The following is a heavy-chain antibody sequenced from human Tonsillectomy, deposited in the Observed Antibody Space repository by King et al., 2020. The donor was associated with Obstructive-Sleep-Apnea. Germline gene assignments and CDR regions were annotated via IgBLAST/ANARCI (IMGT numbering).Heavy chain of an antibody. CDR3: TRYIISPRDNGRWYYYHAMDV. CDR2: TYYRSKWYS. J-gene: IGHJ6*02. D-gene: IGHD4-23*01. Sequence: QVQLQQSGPGLVKPSQTLSLICAISGDTVSSNTAAWNWIRQSPSRGLEWLGRTYYRSKWYSDYAASVKSRITISADTSKNQFSLQLNSVTPEDTAVYFCTRYIISPRDNGRWYYYHAMDVWGQGTTVTVSS. V-gene: IGHV6-1*01. CDR1: GDTVSSNTAA.